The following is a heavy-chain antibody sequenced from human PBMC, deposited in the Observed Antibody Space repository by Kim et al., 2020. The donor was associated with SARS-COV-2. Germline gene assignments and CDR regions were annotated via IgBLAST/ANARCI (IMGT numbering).Heavy chain of an antibody. CDR3: ARVKENSDSKYPGHYYYYGIDV. CDR1: GFTFSSYS. V-gene: IGHV3-21*01. Sequence: GGSLRLSCAASGFTFSSYSMNWVRQAPGKGLEWVSSFSSCSNYSYSADSLKGRFTISRDNAKNSLYLQMNSLRAEDTSVYYCARVKENSDSKYPGHYYYYGIDVWGQGTTVTVSS. J-gene: IGHJ6*02. CDR2: FSSCSNYS. D-gene: IGHD1-26*01.